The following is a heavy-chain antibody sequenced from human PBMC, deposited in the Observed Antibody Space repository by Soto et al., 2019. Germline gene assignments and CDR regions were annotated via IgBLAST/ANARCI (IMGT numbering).Heavy chain of an antibody. J-gene: IGHJ4*02. Sequence: QVHLVESGGGVVQPGRSLRLSCAASGFSFSTYGMHWVRQAPGKGLERVAFISNDGSKKYYADSVKGRFTISRDNSKNMLDLQMNCVRAKDTAVYCCARGFRSYCAFDYWGQGALVTVAS. V-gene: IGHV3-30*03. D-gene: IGHD1-26*01. CDR1: GFSFSTYG. CDR2: ISNDGSKK. CDR3: ARGFRSYCAFDY.